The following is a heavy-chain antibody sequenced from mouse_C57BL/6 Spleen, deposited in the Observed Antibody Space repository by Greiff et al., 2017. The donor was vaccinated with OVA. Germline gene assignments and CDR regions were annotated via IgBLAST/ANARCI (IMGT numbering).Heavy chain of an antibody. D-gene: IGHD2-4*01. Sequence: VQLQQSGAELVRPGPSVKVSCKASGYAFTNYLIEWVKQRPGQGLEWIGVINPGSGGTNYNEKFKGKATLTADKSSSTAYMQLSSLTSEDSAVYFCARRAYDYEFDYWGQGTTLTVSS. J-gene: IGHJ2*01. CDR3: ARRAYDYEFDY. CDR2: INPGSGGT. CDR1: GYAFTNYL. V-gene: IGHV1-54*01.